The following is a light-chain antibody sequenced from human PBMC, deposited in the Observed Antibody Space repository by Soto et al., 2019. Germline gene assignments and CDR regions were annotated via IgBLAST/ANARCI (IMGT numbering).Light chain of an antibody. V-gene: IGLV1-44*01. CDR1: SSNIGSNT. CDR2: SNN. CDR3: ATWADGLNSYV. J-gene: IGLJ1*01. Sequence: QSALTQPPSASGTPGQRVTISCSGSSSNIGSNTVSWYQQLPQRAPKLLIFSNNQRPSGVPDRFSGSKSRTSASLAISGLQSEDEADYYCATWADGLNSYVFGTGTKVTVL.